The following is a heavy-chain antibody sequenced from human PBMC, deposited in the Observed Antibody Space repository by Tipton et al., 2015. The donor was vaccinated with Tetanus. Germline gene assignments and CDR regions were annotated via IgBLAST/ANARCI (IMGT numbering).Heavy chain of an antibody. D-gene: IGHD2-21*02. J-gene: IGHJ4*02. CDR1: GFTFSMHP. Sequence: SLRLSCTTSGFTFSMHPMHWVRQAPGKGLECLAAISQDASRTYYADSVKGRFSISRDNSRNTLFLEMNSLRVEDTALYYCAREVKGDLDSWGQGTLVIVSS. V-gene: IGHV3-30*01. CDR2: ISQDASRT. CDR3: AREVKGDLDS.